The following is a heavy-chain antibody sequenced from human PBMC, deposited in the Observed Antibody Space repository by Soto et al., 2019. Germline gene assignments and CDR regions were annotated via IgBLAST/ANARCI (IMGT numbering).Heavy chain of an antibody. J-gene: IGHJ5*02. D-gene: IGHD2-2*02. CDR1: GYTFTGYY. CDR3: ARDGNPLPAATPYNWFDP. Sequence: ASVKVSCKASGYTFTGYYMHWVRQAPGQGLEWMGWINPNSGGTNYAQKFQGWVTMTRDTSISTAYMELSRLRSDDTAVYYCARDGNPLPAATPYNWFDPWGQGTLVTVSS. CDR2: INPNSGGT. V-gene: IGHV1-2*04.